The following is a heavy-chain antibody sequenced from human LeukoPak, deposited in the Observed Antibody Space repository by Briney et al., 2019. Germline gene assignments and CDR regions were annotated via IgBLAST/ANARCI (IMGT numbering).Heavy chain of an antibody. CDR3: AKALGGYDFDY. V-gene: IGHV3-23*01. CDR1: GFTFRSYG. CDR2: LSGSGGFT. Sequence: PGGSLRLSCAASGFTFRSYGMSWVRQAPGKGLEWVSSLSGSGGFTYYADSVKGRFTISRDNSKNTLFLHMNSLRAEDTAVYYCAKALGGYDFDYWGQGTLVTVSS. D-gene: IGHD3-16*01. J-gene: IGHJ4*02.